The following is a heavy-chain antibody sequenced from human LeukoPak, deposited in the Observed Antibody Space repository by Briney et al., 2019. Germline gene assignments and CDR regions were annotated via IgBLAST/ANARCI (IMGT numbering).Heavy chain of an antibody. CDR3: ARGGGPRGDKRWFDP. Sequence: GRSLRLSCAASGFTFSSYAMHWVRQAPGKGLEWVSYISSSGSTIYYADSVKGRFTISRDNAKNSLYLQMNSLRAEDTAVYYCARGGGPRGDKRWFDPWGQGTLVTVSS. CDR2: ISSSGSTI. V-gene: IGHV3-48*04. CDR1: GFTFSSYA. J-gene: IGHJ5*02. D-gene: IGHD3-16*01.